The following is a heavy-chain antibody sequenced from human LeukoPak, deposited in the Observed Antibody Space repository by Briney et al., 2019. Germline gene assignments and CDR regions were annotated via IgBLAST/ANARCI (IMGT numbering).Heavy chain of an antibody. D-gene: IGHD3-3*02. CDR3: AKSGSSVFWS. Sequence: PGGSLRLSCAASGFTFTNHWMSWVRQAPGKGLEWVANIKEDGSEKYYVDSVKGRFTVCRDNVKNSLFLQMNSLRVDDTAVYYCAKSGSSVFWSWGQGTLVTVSS. J-gene: IGHJ5*02. CDR2: IKEDGSEK. CDR1: GFTFTNHW. V-gene: IGHV3-7*03.